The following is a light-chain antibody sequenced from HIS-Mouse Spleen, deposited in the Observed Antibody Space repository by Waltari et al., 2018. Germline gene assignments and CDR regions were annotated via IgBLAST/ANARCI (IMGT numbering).Light chain of an antibody. CDR2: GAS. Sequence: DIVMTQSPDSLAVSLGERATINCKSSQSVLYSSNNQHYLAWYQQKPGQPPKLLIYGASTRESGVPDRFSGSGYGTDFTLTISSLQAEDVAVYYCQQYYSTPFTFGPGTKVDIK. V-gene: IGKV4-1*01. CDR1: QSVLYSSNNQHY. CDR3: QQYYSTPFT. J-gene: IGKJ3*01.